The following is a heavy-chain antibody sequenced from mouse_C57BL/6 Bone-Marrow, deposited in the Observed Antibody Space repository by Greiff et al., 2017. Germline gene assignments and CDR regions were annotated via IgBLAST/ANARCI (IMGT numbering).Heavy chain of an antibody. D-gene: IGHD4-1*01. CDR2: ISSGGSYT. V-gene: IGHV5-6*01. J-gene: IGHJ2*01. Sequence: VQLKESGGDLVKPGGSLKLSCAASGFTFSSYGMSWVRQTPDKRLEWVATISSGGSYTYYPASVKGRFTISRENAKNTLYLQMSSLKSEDTAMYYCARRGNWDDYWGQGTTLTVAS. CDR3: ARRGNWDDY. CDR1: GFTFSSYG.